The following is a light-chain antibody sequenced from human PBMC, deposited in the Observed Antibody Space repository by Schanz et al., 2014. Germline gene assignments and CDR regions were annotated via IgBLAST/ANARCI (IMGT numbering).Light chain of an antibody. CDR3: QQYNDWPRT. CDR1: QSVSSN. Sequence: EIVMTQSPATLSVSPGERATLSCRASQSVSSNLAWFQQKPGQAPRLLIYGASTRATGIPARFTGSGSGTEFTLTISSLQSEDFEVYYCQQYNDWPRTFGQGTKVAIK. J-gene: IGKJ1*01. V-gene: IGKV3-15*01. CDR2: GAS.